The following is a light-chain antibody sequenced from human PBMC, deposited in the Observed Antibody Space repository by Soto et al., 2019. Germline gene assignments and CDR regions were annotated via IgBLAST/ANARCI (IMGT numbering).Light chain of an antibody. J-gene: IGKJ1*01. CDR1: QSVSSNY. V-gene: IGKV3-20*01. CDR3: QQYGSSPRT. Sequence: EIVLTQSPATLSLSPGERATFSCRASQSVSSNYLAWYQQKPGQAPRLLTYGAFKRATGIPDRFSGSGSGTDFTLTISRMEPEDFAVYCCQQYGSSPRTFGQGTKVDIK. CDR2: GAF.